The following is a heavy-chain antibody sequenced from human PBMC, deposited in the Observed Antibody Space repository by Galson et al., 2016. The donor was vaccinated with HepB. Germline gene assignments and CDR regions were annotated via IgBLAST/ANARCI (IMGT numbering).Heavy chain of an antibody. J-gene: IGHJ6*02. CDR3: TTDVGMTTVTNLREDYYGIDV. CDR2: ISGSGGST. Sequence: SLRLSCAASGFTFSSYATNWVRQAPGKGLEWVSGISGSGGSTYYADSVKGRFTISRDNSKNTLYLQMNSLKTEDTAVYYCTTDVGMTTVTNLREDYYGIDVWGQGTTVTVSS. V-gene: IGHV3-23*01. CDR1: GFTFSSYA. D-gene: IGHD4-17*01.